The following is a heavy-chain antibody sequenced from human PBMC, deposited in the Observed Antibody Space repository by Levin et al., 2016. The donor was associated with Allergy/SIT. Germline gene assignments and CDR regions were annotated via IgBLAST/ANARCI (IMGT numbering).Heavy chain of an antibody. J-gene: IGHJ4*02. CDR3: ARAGSFIFCSGGSCADY. D-gene: IGHD2-15*01. Sequence: WIRQPPGKGLEWVAVISYDGSNKYYADSVKGRFTISRDNSKNTLYLQMNSLRAEDTAVYYCARAGSFIFCSGGSCADYWGQGTLVTVSS. V-gene: IGHV3-30-3*01. CDR2: ISYDGSNK.